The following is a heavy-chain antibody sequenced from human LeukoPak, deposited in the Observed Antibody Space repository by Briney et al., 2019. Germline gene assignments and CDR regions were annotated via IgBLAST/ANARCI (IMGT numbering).Heavy chain of an antibody. V-gene: IGHV3-7*01. CDR1: GFTFTNYH. CDR2: IKQDGSDK. Sequence: PGGSLRLSCAASGFTFTNYHMSWVRQAPGKGLEWVANIKQDGSDKYYVDSVKGRFTISRDNAKSSLYLQMNSLRAEDTAVYYCARDEGGSYYYFWGQGTLVAVSS. CDR3: ARDEGGSYYYF. J-gene: IGHJ4*02. D-gene: IGHD1-26*01.